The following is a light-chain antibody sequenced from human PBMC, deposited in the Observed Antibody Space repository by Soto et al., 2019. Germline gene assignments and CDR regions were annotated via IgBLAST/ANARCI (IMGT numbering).Light chain of an antibody. CDR3: QQRSNWPS. CDR2: DAS. CDR1: QSLSNNIY. J-gene: IGKJ4*01. Sequence: KVLTECPGTPAWSTGERATLSCRASQSLSNNIYLAWYQQKPGQAPRLLIYDASNRATGIPARFSGSGSGTDFTLTISSLEPEDFAVYYCQQRSNWPSFGGGTKVDIK. V-gene: IGKV3-11*01.